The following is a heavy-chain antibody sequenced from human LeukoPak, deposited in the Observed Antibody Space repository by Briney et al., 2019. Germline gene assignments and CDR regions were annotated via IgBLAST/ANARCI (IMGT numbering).Heavy chain of an antibody. CDR3: AKPYGGNLADGFDI. CDR2: ITGGGST. J-gene: IGHJ3*02. CDR1: GFTFSSYA. Sequence: GGCLRLSCAASGFTFSSYAMSWVRQAPGKGLEWVSAITGGGSTYYADSVKGRFTISRDNSKNTLSLQMSSLRAEDTAIYYCAKPYGGNLADGFDIWGQGTMVTVSS. D-gene: IGHD4-23*01. V-gene: IGHV3-23*01.